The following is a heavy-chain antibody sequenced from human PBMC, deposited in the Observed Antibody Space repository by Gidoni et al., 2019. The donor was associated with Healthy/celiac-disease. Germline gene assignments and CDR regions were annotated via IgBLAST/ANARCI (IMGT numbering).Heavy chain of an antibody. D-gene: IGHD4-17*01. CDR1: GLPFSSYG. CDR2: ISYDGSNK. V-gene: IGHV3-30*18. J-gene: IGHJ4*02. Sequence: QVQLVESGGGVVQPGRSLRLSCAASGLPFSSYGMRWVSQAPGKGLEWVAVISYDGSNKYYADSVKGRFTISRDNSKNTLYLQMNSLRAEDTAVYYCEKDADGEVSYFDYWGQGTLVTVSS. CDR3: EKDADGEVSYFDY.